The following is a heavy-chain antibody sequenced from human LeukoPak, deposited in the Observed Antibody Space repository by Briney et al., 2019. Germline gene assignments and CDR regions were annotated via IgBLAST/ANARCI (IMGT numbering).Heavy chain of an antibody. CDR1: GFTFSSHW. V-gene: IGHV3-7*01. CDR2: IKEDGSEK. D-gene: IGHD1-26*01. J-gene: IGHJ4*02. CDR3: ARVMDSGSYLIDY. Sequence: PGGSLRLSCAASGFTFSSHWMAWVRRAPGKGLEWVANIKEDGSEKYYLDSMKGRLTISRDNAKNSLYLQMNSLRAEDTAVYYCARVMDSGSYLIDYWGQGTLVTVSS.